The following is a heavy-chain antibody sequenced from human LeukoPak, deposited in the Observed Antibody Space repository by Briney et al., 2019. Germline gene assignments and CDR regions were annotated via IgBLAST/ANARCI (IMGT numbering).Heavy chain of an antibody. Sequence: GGSLRLSCAASGFSFSNYSMNWVRQAPGKGLGWVSSISSNSGYIYYADSVKGRFTISRDNAKNSLYLQMNSLRAEDTAIYYCAREGRAAGTFNSCDWGPGTLVTVSS. CDR1: GFSFSNYS. J-gene: IGHJ4*02. V-gene: IGHV3-21*01. CDR3: AREGRAAGTFNSCD. CDR2: ISSNSGYI. D-gene: IGHD6-13*01.